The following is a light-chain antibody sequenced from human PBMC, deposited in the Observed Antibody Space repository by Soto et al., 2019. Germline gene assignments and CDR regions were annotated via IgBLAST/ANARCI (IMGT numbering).Light chain of an antibody. V-gene: IGLV2-23*02. CDR2: EVS. Sequence: QSALTQPASVSGSPGQSITISCTGSSSDVGSYNLVSWYQRHPGRAPQLIIYEVSKRPSGVSTRFSGSKSGNTASLKSSGLQAEAEADYYCCSYADTSSLDVFGGGTKLTVL. CDR1: SSDVGSYNL. J-gene: IGLJ3*02. CDR3: CSYADTSSLDV.